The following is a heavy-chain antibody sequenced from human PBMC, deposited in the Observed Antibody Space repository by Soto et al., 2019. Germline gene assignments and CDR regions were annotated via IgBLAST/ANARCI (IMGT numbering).Heavy chain of an antibody. CDR1: GFTFSSYG. V-gene: IGHV3-33*01. J-gene: IGHJ5*02. CDR2: IWYDGGEK. CDR3: ARYVSSRYNNWIDP. Sequence: QVQLVESGGGVVQPGGSLRLSCAASGFTFSSYGMHWVRQGPGKGLEWVAVIWYDGGEKYYADSVKGRFTISRDNSKNTLSLQMNNLSAEDTAVYYCARYVSSRYNNWIDPWGQGTLVTVSS. D-gene: IGHD6-13*01.